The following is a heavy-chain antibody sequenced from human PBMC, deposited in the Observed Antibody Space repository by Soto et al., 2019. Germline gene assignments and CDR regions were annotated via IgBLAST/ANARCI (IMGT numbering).Heavy chain of an antibody. D-gene: IGHD6-13*01. V-gene: IGHV1-3*01. CDR1: GYTFTSYA. CDR2: INAGNGNT. CDR3: ARGRIAAAGTRWFDP. J-gene: IGHJ5*02. Sequence: QVQLVQSGAEVKKPGASVKVSCKASGYTFTSYAMHWVRQAPGQRLEWMGWINAGNGNTKYSQKFQGRVTITRDTSASTAYMEVSRLRSEDTAVYYCARGRIAAAGTRWFDPWGQGTLVTVSS.